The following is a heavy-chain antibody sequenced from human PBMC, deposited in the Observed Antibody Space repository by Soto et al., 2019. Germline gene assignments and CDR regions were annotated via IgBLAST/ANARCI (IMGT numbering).Heavy chain of an antibody. V-gene: IGHV3-21*01. J-gene: IGHJ5*02. CDR2: ISSSSSYI. CDR3: ASGLYCSSTSCYLDP. Sequence: GGSRGLSGAASGFTFSSYSMNWVRQAPGKGLEWVSSISSSSSYIYYADSVKGRFTISRDNAKNSLYLQMNSLRAEDTAVYYCASGLYCSSTSCYLDPWGQGTLVTVSS. CDR1: GFTFSSYS. D-gene: IGHD2-2*01.